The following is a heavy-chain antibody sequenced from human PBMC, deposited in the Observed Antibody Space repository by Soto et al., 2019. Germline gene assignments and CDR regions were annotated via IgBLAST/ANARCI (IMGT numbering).Heavy chain of an antibody. Sequence: GGSLRLSCAASGFTFSNAWMSWVRQAPGKGLEWVGRIKSKTDGGTTDYAAPVKGRFTISRDDSKNTLYLQMNSLKTEDTAGYYCTTGMYSSSSGVGSGYYYYGMDVWGQGTTVTVSS. J-gene: IGHJ6*02. D-gene: IGHD6-6*01. CDR3: TTGMYSSSSGVGSGYYYYGMDV. CDR1: GFTFSNAW. CDR2: IKSKTDGGTT. V-gene: IGHV3-15*01.